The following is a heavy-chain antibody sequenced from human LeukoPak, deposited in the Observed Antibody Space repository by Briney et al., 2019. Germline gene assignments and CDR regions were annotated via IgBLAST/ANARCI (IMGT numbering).Heavy chain of an antibody. V-gene: IGHV4-61*01. D-gene: IGHD1-26*01. J-gene: IGHJ4*02. Sequence: SETPSLTCTVSGGSFSSGSYYWSWIRQPPGKGLEWIGYIYYSGSTNYNPSLKSRVTISVDTSKNQFSLKLSSVTAADTAVYYCARGSYEIIDYWGQGTLVTVSS. CDR2: IYYSGST. CDR3: ARGSYEIIDY. CDR1: GGSFSSGSYY.